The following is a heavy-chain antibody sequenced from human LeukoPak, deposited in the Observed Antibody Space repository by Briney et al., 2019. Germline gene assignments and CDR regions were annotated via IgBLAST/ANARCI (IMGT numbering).Heavy chain of an antibody. CDR2: IYYSGST. CDR1: GGSISSGGYY. V-gene: IGHV4-31*03. J-gene: IGHJ4*02. D-gene: IGHD4-17*01. CDR3: ARAHGIDYGDDYFDY. Sequence: SETLSLTCTVSGGSISSGGYYWSWIRQHPGKGLEWIGYIYYSGSTYYNPSLKSRVTISVDTSKNQFSLKLSPVTAADTAVYYCARAHGIDYGDDYFDYWGQGTLVTVSS.